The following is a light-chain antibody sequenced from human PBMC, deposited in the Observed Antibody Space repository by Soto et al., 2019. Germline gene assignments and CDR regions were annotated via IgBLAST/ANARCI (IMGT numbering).Light chain of an antibody. CDR1: TSDIGFYAY. V-gene: IGLV2-14*01. CDR3: SSYSTSYFYF. CDR2: GVT. J-gene: IGLJ1*01. Sequence: QSVLTQPAYVYGSPGQSLTISCTGTTSDIGFYAYVFWYQQYPGKAPRLLIYGVTIRPSGISNRFSGSKSGSTASLTISGLRDEDEADYYCSSYSTSYFYFFGSGTKVTVL.